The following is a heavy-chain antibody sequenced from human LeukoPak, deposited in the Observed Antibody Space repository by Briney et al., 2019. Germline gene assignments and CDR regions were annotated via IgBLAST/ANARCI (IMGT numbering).Heavy chain of an antibody. D-gene: IGHD3-10*01. V-gene: IGHV3-23*01. CDR2: ISGSGDNT. Sequence: PGGSLRLSCEAAGFILSSYAMSWVRQAPGRGLEYVSAISGSGDNTYYADSVQGRFTVSRDSSKNTLYLQMHSLRADDTAVYYCAKSYPPGNGEWLAFHYWGQGTLVTVSS. CDR1: GFILSSYA. J-gene: IGHJ4*02. CDR3: AKSYPPGNGEWLAFHY.